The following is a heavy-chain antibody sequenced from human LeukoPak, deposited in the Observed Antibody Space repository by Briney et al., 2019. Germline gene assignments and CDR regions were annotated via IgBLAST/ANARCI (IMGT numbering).Heavy chain of an antibody. CDR1: GYTFTSYG. V-gene: IGHV1-18*01. CDR2: ISAYNGNT. D-gene: IGHD3-10*01. J-gene: IGHJ6*02. Sequence: ASVKVSCKASGYTFTSYGISWVRQAPGQGLEWMGWISAYNGNTNYAQKLQGRVTMTTDTSTSTAYMELRSLRSDDTAVYYCASLLLWFGEPEHGMDVWGQGTTVTVSS. CDR3: ASLLLWFGEPEHGMDV.